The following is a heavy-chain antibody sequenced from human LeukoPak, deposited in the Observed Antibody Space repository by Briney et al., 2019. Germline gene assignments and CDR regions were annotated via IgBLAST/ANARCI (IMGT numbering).Heavy chain of an antibody. V-gene: IGHV4-59*08. CDR3: ARGSGNFYYYYGMDA. J-gene: IGHJ6*02. CDR2: IYYSGST. CDR1: GGSISSYY. Sequence: SETLSLTCTVSGGSISSYYWSWIRQPPGKGLEWIGYIYYSGSTNYNPSLKSRVTISVDTSKNQFSLKLSSVTAADTAVYYCARGSGNFYYYYGMDAWGQGTTVTVSS. D-gene: IGHD3-10*01.